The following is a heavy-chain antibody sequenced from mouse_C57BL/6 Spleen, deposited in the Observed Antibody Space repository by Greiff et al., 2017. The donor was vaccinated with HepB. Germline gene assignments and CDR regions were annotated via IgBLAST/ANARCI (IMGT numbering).Heavy chain of an antibody. CDR2: IDPSDSYT. V-gene: IGHV1-50*01. D-gene: IGHD1-2*01. Sequence: SGAELVKPGASVKLSCKASGYTFTSYWMQWVKQRPGQGLEWIGEIDPSDSYTNYNQKFKGKATLTVDTSSSTAYMQLSSLTSEDSAVYYCARGGITTAHWYFDVWGTGTTVTVSS. CDR1: GYTFTSYW. CDR3: ARGGITTAHWYFDV. J-gene: IGHJ1*03.